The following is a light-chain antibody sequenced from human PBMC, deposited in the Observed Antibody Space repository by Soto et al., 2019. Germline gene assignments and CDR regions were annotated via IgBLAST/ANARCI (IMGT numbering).Light chain of an antibody. V-gene: IGKV3-20*01. Sequence: EIVLTQSPGTLSLSPGERATLSCRASQSVSSSYLAWYQQKPGQAPRLLIYGASSRATGIPDRFSGSGSGTDFTLTISRQEPEDFAVYYCQPYGSSPTFGQATKVEIK. CDR3: QPYGSSPT. J-gene: IGKJ1*01. CDR1: QSVSSSY. CDR2: GAS.